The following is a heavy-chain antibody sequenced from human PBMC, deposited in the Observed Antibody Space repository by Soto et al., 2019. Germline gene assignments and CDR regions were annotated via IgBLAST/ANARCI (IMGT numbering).Heavy chain of an antibody. V-gene: IGHV3-21*01. D-gene: IGHD2-2*01. CDR2: ISSSSSYI. Sequence: EVQLVESGGGLVKPGGSLRLSCAASGFTFSSYSMNWVRQAPGKGLEWVSSISSSSSYIYYADSVKGRFTISRDNAKNSLYLQMNSLRAEDTAVYYCARESGYCSSTSCWGYYYYGMDVWGQGTTVTVSS. CDR3: ARESGYCSSTSCWGYYYYGMDV. CDR1: GFTFSSYS. J-gene: IGHJ6*02.